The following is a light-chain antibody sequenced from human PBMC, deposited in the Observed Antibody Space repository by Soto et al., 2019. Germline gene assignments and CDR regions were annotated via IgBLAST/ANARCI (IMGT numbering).Light chain of an antibody. CDR2: GVS. Sequence: QSALTQPRAVSGSPGQSVTISCTGTNSDVGGYNYVSWYQQYPGKAPKLMISGVSERPSGVPDSFSGSKSGNTASLTISGLQAEDEADYYCCSYVDTDTWVFGGGTKLTVL. V-gene: IGLV2-11*01. CDR3: CSYVDTDTWV. J-gene: IGLJ3*02. CDR1: NSDVGGYNY.